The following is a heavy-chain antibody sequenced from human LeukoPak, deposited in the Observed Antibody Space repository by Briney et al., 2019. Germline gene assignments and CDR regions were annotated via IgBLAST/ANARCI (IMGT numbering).Heavy chain of an antibody. V-gene: IGHV5-51*01. CDR2: IYPGDSDT. CDR1: GYSFSNYW. D-gene: IGHD5-18*01. Sequence: PGESLKISCKGSGYSFSNYWIGWVRQMPGKGLEWMGIIYPGDSDTRYSPSFQGQVTISADKSISTAYLQWSSLKASDTAMYYCARRSDTAMGQADYWGQGTLVTVSS. CDR3: ARRSDTAMGQADY. J-gene: IGHJ4*02.